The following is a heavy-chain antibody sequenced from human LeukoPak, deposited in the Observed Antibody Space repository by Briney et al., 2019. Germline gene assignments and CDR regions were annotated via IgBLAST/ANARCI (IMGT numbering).Heavy chain of an antibody. Sequence: GGSLRLSCAASGFTFDSYAMNWVRQAPGKGLEWVSTITGSGSNAYYADSVKGRFTISRDHSKNTLYLQMSSLSSEDSDVYYCAKSMGSSSAYRCEYWGQGTLVTVSS. CDR2: ITGSGSNA. CDR1: GFTFDSYA. CDR3: AKSMGSSSAYRCEY. V-gene: IGHV3-23*01. D-gene: IGHD6-13*01. J-gene: IGHJ4*02.